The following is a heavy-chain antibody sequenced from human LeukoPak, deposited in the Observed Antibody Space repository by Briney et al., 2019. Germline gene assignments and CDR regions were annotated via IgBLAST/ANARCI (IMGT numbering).Heavy chain of an antibody. CDR3: ARDGDSSSDFDY. Sequence: PGGSLRLSCAASGFTFRNYALTWVRQAPGKGLEWLSGISGSGDRTNYADSVKGRFTISRDNFKNSLYLQMNNLRAEDTAVYYCARDGDSSSDFDYWGQGTLVTVSS. V-gene: IGHV3-23*01. D-gene: IGHD6-13*01. CDR1: GFTFRNYA. J-gene: IGHJ4*02. CDR2: ISGSGDRT.